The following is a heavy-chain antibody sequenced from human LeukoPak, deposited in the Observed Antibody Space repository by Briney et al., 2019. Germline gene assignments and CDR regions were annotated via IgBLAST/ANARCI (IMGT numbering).Heavy chain of an antibody. CDR3: ARDPGRYYYGTRDWFDP. CDR1: GFTFNNFA. V-gene: IGHV3-23*01. Sequence: PGGSLRLSCAASGFTFNNFAMSWVRQAPGKGLEWVSGISGSGSGGSTYYADSVKGRFTISRDNSKNTLYLQMNSLRAEDTAVYYCARDPGRYYYGTRDWFDPWGQGTLVTVSS. J-gene: IGHJ5*02. CDR2: ISGSGSGGST. D-gene: IGHD3-10*01.